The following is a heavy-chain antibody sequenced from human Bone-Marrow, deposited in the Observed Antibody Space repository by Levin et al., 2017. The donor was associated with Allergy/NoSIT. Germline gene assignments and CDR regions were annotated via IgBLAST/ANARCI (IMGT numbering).Heavy chain of an antibody. CDR1: GFTFSSYS. CDR2: ISSSSSYI. Sequence: GESLKISCAASGFTFSSYSMNWVRQAPGKGLEWVSSISSSSSYIYYADSVKGRFTISRDNAKNSLYLQMNSLRAEDTAVYYCARGGMEPYFWGQGTLVTVSS. CDR3: ARGGMEPYF. J-gene: IGHJ4*02. D-gene: IGHD3-16*01. V-gene: IGHV3-21*01.